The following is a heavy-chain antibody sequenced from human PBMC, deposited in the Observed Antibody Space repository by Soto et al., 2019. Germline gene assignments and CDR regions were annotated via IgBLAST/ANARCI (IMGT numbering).Heavy chain of an antibody. CDR3: ARGSYCRGDWYEGYFDL. CDR1: GFTFSSNG. Sequence: QVQLVESGGGVVQPGRSLRLSCAASGFTFSSNGMHWVRQAPGKGLEWVAVIWYDGSNKYYADFVKGRFTIFRDNSKNTIYLQRDGLRAEATAVYSCARGSYCRGDWYEGYFDLRCGGPLVTVPS. D-gene: IGHD2-21*02. CDR2: IWYDGSNK. J-gene: IGHJ2*01. V-gene: IGHV3-33*01.